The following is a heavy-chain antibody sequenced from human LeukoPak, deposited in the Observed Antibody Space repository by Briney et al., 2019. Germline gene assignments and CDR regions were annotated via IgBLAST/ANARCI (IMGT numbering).Heavy chain of an antibody. CDR3: ARVYCSSTSCYAGQGFDY. CDR1: GFTFSSYS. D-gene: IGHD2-2*01. J-gene: IGHJ4*02. V-gene: IGHV3-21*01. Sequence: PGGSLRLSCAASGFTFSSYSMNSVRQAPGKGLEGVSSISSSSSYIYYADSVKGRFTISRDNAKNSLYLQMNSLRAEDTAVYYCARVYCSSTSCYAGQGFDYWGQGTLVTVSS. CDR2: ISSSSSYI.